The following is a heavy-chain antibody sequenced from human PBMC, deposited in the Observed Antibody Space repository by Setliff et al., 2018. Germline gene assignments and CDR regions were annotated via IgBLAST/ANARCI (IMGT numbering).Heavy chain of an antibody. Sequence: GGSLRLSCEASGFIFKTHSMNWVRQAPGKGLEWVSSISSSSSYKYYADSVKGRFAISRDNANNSLYLQMNSLRAEDTAVYYCAREQRIYDFWSGSYYMDVWGKGTTVTVSS. CDR2: ISSSSSYK. D-gene: IGHD3-3*01. V-gene: IGHV3-21*01. J-gene: IGHJ6*03. CDR3: AREQRIYDFWSGSYYMDV. CDR1: GFIFKTHS.